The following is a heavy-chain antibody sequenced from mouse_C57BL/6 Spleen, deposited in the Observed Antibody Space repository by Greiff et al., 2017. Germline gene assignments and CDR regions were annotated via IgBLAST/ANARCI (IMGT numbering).Heavy chain of an antibody. V-gene: IGHV2-9-1*01. CDR2: IWTGGGT. D-gene: IGHD2-4*01. J-gene: IGHJ3*01. Sequence: VQVVESGPGLVAPSQSLSITCTVSGFSLTSYAISWVRQPPGKGLEWLGVIWTGGGTNYNSALKSRLSISKDNSKSQVFLKMNSLQTDDTARYYCASQYDYDEGPSAYWGQGTLVTVSA. CDR3: ASQYDYDEGPSAY. CDR1: GFSLTSYA.